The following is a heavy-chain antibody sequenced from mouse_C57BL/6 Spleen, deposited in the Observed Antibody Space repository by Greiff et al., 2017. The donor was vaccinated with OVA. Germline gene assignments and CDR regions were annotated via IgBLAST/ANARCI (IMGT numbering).Heavy chain of an antibody. CDR2: ISSGSSTI. D-gene: IGHD2-4*01. V-gene: IGHV5-17*01. CDR1: GFTFSDYG. Sequence: VQLKESGGGLVKPGGSLKLSCAASGFTFSDYGMHWVRQAPEKGLEWVAYISSGSSTIYYADTVKGRFTISRDNAKNTLFLQMTSLRSEDTAMYYCARMGLRHYAMDYLGQGTSVTVSS. J-gene: IGHJ4*01. CDR3: ARMGLRHYAMDY.